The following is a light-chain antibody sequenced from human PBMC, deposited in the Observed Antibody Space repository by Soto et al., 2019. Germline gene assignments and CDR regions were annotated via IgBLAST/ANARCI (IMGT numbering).Light chain of an antibody. CDR3: QQYNNWPPWT. CDR1: QSVDRN. CDR2: GSS. V-gene: IGKV3-15*01. J-gene: IGKJ1*01. Sequence: DIVMTQSPATLSVSPGERATLSCRASQSVDRNLAWYQQRPGQAPRLLIYGSSTRATDIPARFSGSGSGTDFTLTISSLQSEDFAVYYCQQYNNWPPWTFGQGTKVEI.